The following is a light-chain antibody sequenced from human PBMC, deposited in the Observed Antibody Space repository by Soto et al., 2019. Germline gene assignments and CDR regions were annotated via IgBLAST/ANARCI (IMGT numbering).Light chain of an antibody. CDR2: EGS. CDR1: SSDVGSYNL. CDR3: CSYAGSSTSL. V-gene: IGLV2-23*01. J-gene: IGLJ1*01. Sequence: QSALTQPASVSGSPGQSITISCTGTSSDVGSYNLVSWYQQHPGKAPKLMIYEGSKRPSGVSNRFSGSKSGNTASLTLSGLQAEDEADYYCCSYAGSSTSLFGTGTKVTVL.